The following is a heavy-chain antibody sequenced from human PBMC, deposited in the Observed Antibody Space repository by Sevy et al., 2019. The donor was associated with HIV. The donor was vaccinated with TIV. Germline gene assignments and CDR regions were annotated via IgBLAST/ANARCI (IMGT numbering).Heavy chain of an antibody. CDR3: ASWSSSSWYYSDAFDI. Sequence: GGSLRLSCVTSGFTFRTSGMHWVRQSPGKGLEWVAVISYDEAHKNYADSVKGRFSISKDNSKNTLYLQMNSLRAEDTAVYYCASWSSSSWYYSDAFDIWGQGTMVTVSS. J-gene: IGHJ3*02. CDR2: ISYDEAHK. V-gene: IGHV3-30*03. CDR1: GFTFRTSG. D-gene: IGHD6-13*01.